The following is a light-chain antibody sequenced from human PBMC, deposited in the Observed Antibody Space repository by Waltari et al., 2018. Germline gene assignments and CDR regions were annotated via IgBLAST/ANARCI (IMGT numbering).Light chain of an antibody. V-gene: IGLV1-47*01. Sequence: QSVLTQPPSASGTPGQSVPISCSGISSNHGTNYVNWYQELPGTAPKLLIYKNDQRPSGVPDRFSGSKSGTSASLAISGLRSEDESTYYCAAWDDSRGVFGGGTKLTVL. J-gene: IGLJ3*02. CDR2: KND. CDR1: SSNHGTNY. CDR3: AAWDDSRGV.